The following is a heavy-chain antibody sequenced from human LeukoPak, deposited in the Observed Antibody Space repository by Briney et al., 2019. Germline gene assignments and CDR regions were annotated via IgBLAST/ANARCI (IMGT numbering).Heavy chain of an antibody. J-gene: IGHJ5*02. D-gene: IGHD6-19*01. Sequence: ASVKVSCKASGYTFTGYYMHWVRQAPGQGLEWMGRINPNSGGTNYAQKLQGRVTMTTDTSTSTAYMELRSLRSDDTAVYYCARGSKTGYSSGWYWFDPWGQGTLVTVSS. V-gene: IGHV1-2*06. CDR1: GYTFTGYY. CDR3: ARGSKTGYSSGWYWFDP. CDR2: INPNSGGT.